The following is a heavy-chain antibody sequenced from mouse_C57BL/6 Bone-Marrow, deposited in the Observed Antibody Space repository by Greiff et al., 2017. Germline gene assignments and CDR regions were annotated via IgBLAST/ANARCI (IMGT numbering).Heavy chain of an antibody. CDR2: ISNGGGST. CDR1: GFTFSDYY. CDR3: ARPSIYDDYDAAWFAY. D-gene: IGHD2-4*01. V-gene: IGHV5-12*01. Sequence: EVKLMESGGGLVQPGGSLKLSCAASGFTFSDYYMYWVRQTPEKRLEWVAYISNGGGSTYYPDPVKGRFTISRGNAKNTLYLQISRLKSEDTAMYYCARPSIYDDYDAAWFAYWGQGTLVTVSA. J-gene: IGHJ3*01.